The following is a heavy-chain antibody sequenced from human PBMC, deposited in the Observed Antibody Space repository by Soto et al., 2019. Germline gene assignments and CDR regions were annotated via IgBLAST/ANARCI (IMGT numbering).Heavy chain of an antibody. J-gene: IGHJ6*02. CDR3: AKDKVRITIFGVVKLPGGMDV. D-gene: IGHD3-3*01. CDR2: ISGSGGST. Sequence: GGSLRLSCAASGFTFSSYAMSWVRQAPGKGLEWVSAISGSGGSTYYADSVKGRFTISRDNSKNTLYLKMNSLRAEFTAVYYCAKDKVRITIFGVVKLPGGMDVWGQGTTVTVSS. V-gene: IGHV3-23*01. CDR1: GFTFSSYA.